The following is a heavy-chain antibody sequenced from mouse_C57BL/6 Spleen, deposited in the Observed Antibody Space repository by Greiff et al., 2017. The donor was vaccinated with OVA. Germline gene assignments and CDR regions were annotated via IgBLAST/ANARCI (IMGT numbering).Heavy chain of an antibody. V-gene: IGHV3-6*01. CDR3: ARDGKVFYDGYSYYAMDY. CDR1: GYSITSGYY. Sequence: EVQLQESGPGLVKPSQSLSLTCSVTGYSITSGYYWNWIRQFPGNKLEWMGYIRYDGSNNSNPSLKNRISITRDTSKNQFFLKLNSVTTEDTATYYCARDGKVFYDGYSYYAMDYWGQGTSVTVSS. CDR2: IRYDGSN. D-gene: IGHD2-3*01. J-gene: IGHJ4*01.